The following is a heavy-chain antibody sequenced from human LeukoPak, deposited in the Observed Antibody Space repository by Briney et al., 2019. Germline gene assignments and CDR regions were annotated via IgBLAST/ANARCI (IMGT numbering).Heavy chain of an antibody. D-gene: IGHD5-18*01. CDR2: IKSKTDGGTT. J-gene: IGHJ4*02. CDR1: GFTFSNAW. V-gene: IGHV3-15*01. CDR3: TTYAIRRGYSYGRPYDFPPDY. Sequence: GGSLRLSCAASGFTFSNAWMSWVRQAPGKGLEWVGRIKSKTDGGTTDYAAPVKGRFTISRDDSKNTLYLQMNSLKTEDTAVYYCTTYAIRRGYSYGRPYDFPPDYWGQGTLVTVSS.